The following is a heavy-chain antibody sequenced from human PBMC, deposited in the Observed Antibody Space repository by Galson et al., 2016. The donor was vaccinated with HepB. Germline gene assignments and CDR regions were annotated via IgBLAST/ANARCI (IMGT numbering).Heavy chain of an antibody. CDR2: IDWDDDK. D-gene: IGHD6-19*01. Sequence: PALVTPTQTLTLTCTFSGLSLNTAGMCVSWIRQPPGKALEWLARIDWDDDKYYVTSLKTRLTISRDTSKNQVVLTMTNMDPVDTATYYCARHYSSGWYGGVDSWGQGTLVTVSS. J-gene: IGHJ4*02. V-gene: IGHV2-70*11. CDR3: ARHYSSGWYGGVDS. CDR1: GLSLNTAGMC.